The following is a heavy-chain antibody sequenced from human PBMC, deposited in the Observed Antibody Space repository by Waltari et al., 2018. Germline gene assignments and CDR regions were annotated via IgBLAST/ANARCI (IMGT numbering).Heavy chain of an antibody. CDR2: INLDGSDR. V-gene: IGHV3-7*04. Sequence: EVQLVESGGDLVPPGGSLRLSCAPSGFSFRTSWMTWVRQVPGKGLEWLANINLDGSDRFYAASVEGRFSISRDNAGKSLYLQMDSLRVEDTAVYYCATDGIESHSCFDHWGQGTLVTVSS. J-gene: IGHJ5*02. CDR3: ATDGIESHSCFDH. CDR1: GFSFRTSW. D-gene: IGHD1-1*01.